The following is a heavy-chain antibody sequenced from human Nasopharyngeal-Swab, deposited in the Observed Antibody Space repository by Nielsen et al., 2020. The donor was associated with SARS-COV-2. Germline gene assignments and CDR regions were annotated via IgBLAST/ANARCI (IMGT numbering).Heavy chain of an antibody. D-gene: IGHD1-1*01. V-gene: IGHV3-21*04. CDR3: AKVKLERRGGDY. Sequence: GESLKISCAASGFTFSSYSMNWVRQAPGKGLEWVSSISSSSSYIYYADSVKGRFTISRDNAKNSLYLQMNSLRAEDTAVYYCAKVKLERRGGDYWGQGTLVTVAS. CDR2: ISSSSSYI. J-gene: IGHJ4*02. CDR1: GFTFSSYS.